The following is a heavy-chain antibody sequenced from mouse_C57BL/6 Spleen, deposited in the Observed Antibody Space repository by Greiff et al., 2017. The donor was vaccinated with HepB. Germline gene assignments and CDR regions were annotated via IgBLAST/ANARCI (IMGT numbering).Heavy chain of an antibody. D-gene: IGHD4-1*01. Sequence: QVQLQQSGAELMKPGASVQLSCKATGYTFTGYWIEWVKQRPGHGLEWIGEILPGSGSTNYNDKFKGKATFTADTSSNTAYMQLSSLTTEDSAIHYCARHSGTGGFDYWGQGTTLTVSS. V-gene: IGHV1-9*01. CDR2: ILPGSGST. J-gene: IGHJ2*01. CDR3: ARHSGTGGFDY. CDR1: GYTFTGYW.